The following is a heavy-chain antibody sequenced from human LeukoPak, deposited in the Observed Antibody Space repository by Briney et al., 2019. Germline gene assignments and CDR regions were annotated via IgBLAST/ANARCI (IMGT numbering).Heavy chain of an antibody. CDR2: LTGSGGNT. V-gene: IGHV3-23*01. CDR3: ARVSDKDYGDYGL. Sequence: PGGSLRLSCAASGFTFSSYAMSWVRQAPGKGLEGVSGLTGSGGNTYYADSVKGRFTISRDNSKNTLYLQMNSLRAEDAALFYCARVSDKDYGDYGLWGHGTMVTVS. D-gene: IGHD4-17*01. J-gene: IGHJ3*01. CDR1: GFTFSSYA.